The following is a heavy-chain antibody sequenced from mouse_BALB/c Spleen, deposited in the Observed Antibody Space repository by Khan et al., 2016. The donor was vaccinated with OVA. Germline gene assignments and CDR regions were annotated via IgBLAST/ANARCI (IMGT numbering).Heavy chain of an antibody. D-gene: IGHD1-1*01. J-gene: IGHJ3*01. CDR3: VRSLYEYGSAYEGFAY. CDR1: GYTFTSYV. V-gene: IGHV1S136*01. Sequence: VQLQQSGPELVKPGASVKMSCKASGYTFTSYVMHWVKQKPGQGLEWIGYISPNSDGSKYNEKFRNKATLTSYKSSSTDYMELSSLTYEDSAVYYCVRSLYEYGSAYEGFAYWGQGTLVTVSA. CDR2: ISPNSDGS.